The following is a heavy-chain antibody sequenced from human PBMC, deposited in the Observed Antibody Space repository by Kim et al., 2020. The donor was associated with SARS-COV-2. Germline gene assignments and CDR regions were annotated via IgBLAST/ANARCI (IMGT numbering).Heavy chain of an antibody. CDR2: FHHTGST. V-gene: IGHV4-59*01. Sequence: LEWIGNFHHTGSTSDNPSLQSRSSISVDMSKNQFSLNLSSVTAADTAIYYCARVCCFFDSGSSPNWFDPWGQGALVTVSS. CDR3: ARVCCFFDSGSSPNWFDP. D-gene: IGHD6-13*01. J-gene: IGHJ5*02.